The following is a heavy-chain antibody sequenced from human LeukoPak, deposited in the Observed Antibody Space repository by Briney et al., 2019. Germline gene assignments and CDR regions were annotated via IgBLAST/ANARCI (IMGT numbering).Heavy chain of an antibody. V-gene: IGHV3-21*01. CDR3: ARSKGIVVVPAAMSY. J-gene: IGHJ4*02. D-gene: IGHD2-2*01. CDR2: ISSSSSYI. Sequence: PGGSLRLSCAASGFTFSSYSMNWVRQAPGKGLGWVSSISSSSSYIYYADSVKGRFTISRDNAKNSLYLQMNSLRAEDTAVYYCARSKGIVVVPAAMSYWGQGTLVTVSS. CDR1: GFTFSSYS.